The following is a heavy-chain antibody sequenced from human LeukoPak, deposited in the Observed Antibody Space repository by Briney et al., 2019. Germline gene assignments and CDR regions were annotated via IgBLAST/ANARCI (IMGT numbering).Heavy chain of an antibody. D-gene: IGHD3-22*01. CDR1: GYTLTELS. V-gene: IGHV3-30*18. J-gene: IGHJ4*02. CDR2: ISYDGSNK. CDR3: AKETIGLHYYDSSGYFDY. Sequence: SCKVSGYTLTELSMHWVRQAPGKGLEWVAVISYDGSNKYYADSVKGRFTISRDNSKNTLYLQMNSLRAEDTAVYYCAKETIGLHYYDSSGYFDYWGQGTLVTVSS.